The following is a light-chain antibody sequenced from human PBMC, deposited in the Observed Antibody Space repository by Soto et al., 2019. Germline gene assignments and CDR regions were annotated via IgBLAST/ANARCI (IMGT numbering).Light chain of an antibody. CDR1: QSVSSN. CDR2: GAS. Sequence: EIVMTQSPATLSVSPGERATLSCRASQSVSSNLAWYQQKPGQAPRLLIYGASTRATGIPARFSGSGSGTDFTLTISSLQYEDFAVYYCQQYNNWPRNTFGQGTKLEIK. V-gene: IGKV3-15*01. CDR3: QQYNNWPRNT. J-gene: IGKJ2*01.